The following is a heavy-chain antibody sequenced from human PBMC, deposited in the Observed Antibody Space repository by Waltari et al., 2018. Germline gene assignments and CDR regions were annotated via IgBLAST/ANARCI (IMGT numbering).Heavy chain of an antibody. J-gene: IGHJ5*02. D-gene: IGHD6-6*01. Sequence: QVQLVQSGAEVKKPGSSVRVSCKASGGTLSSYPISWLRQAPGQGLEWMGRLIPFLDRANYAQRFQGRLTITADKSTNTAYMELASLTSEDTAVYYCARPTGDSTASSNWFDPWGQGTLVTVSS. CDR2: LIPFLDRA. CDR3: ARPTGDSTASSNWFDP. V-gene: IGHV1-69*04. CDR1: GGTLSSYP.